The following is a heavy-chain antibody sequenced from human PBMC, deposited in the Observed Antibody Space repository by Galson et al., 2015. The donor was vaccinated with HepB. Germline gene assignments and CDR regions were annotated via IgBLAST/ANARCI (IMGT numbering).Heavy chain of an antibody. CDR3: ARWYCSSASCPYYHYYGMDV. D-gene: IGHD2-2*01. CDR2: ISSSGGSR. CDR1: GFTFSSYE. Sequence: SLRLSCAASGFTFSSYEMNWVRQAPGKGLEWVSFISSSGGSRYYADSVQGRFTISRDNAKNSLYLQMNSLRAEDTAVYYCARWYCSSASCPYYHYYGMDVWGQGTTVTVSS. J-gene: IGHJ6*02. V-gene: IGHV3-48*03.